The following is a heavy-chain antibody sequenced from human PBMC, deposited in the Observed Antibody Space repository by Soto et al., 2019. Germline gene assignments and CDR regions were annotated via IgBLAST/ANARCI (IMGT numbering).Heavy chain of an antibody. D-gene: IGHD5-18*01. CDR2: ISGSGGST. V-gene: IGHV3-23*01. Sequence: EVQPWESGGGLVQPGGSLRLSCAASGFTISSYDMSWVRQAPGKGLEWVSGISGSGGSTYYADSVKGRFTISRDNSKNTLYLQTNSLRAEDTAVYYCAIERGYNYGYDAMDVWGQGTTVTVSS. J-gene: IGHJ6*02. CDR3: AIERGYNYGYDAMDV. CDR1: GFTISSYD.